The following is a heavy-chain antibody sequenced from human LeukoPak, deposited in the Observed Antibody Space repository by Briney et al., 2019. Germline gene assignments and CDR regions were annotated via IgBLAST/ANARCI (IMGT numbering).Heavy chain of an antibody. J-gene: IGHJ4*02. CDR1: GFTFSSYW. D-gene: IGHD6-6*01. V-gene: IGHV3-21*01. Sequence: GGSLRLSCAASGFTFSSYWMSWVRQAPGKGLEWVSSISSDGIHTFYADPVKGRFTISRDNAKNSLYLQMNSLRDEDTAVYYCSKDRLRSSFDYWGQGILVTVSS. CDR2: ISSDGIHT. CDR3: SKDRLRSSFDY.